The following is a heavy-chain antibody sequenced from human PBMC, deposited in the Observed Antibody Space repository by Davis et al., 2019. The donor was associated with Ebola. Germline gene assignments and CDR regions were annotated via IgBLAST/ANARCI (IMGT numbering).Heavy chain of an antibody. CDR1: GGSISSGGYS. J-gene: IGHJ6*02. Sequence: MPSETLSLTCAVSGGSISSGGYSWSWIRQPPGKGLEWIGYIYHSGSTYYNPSLKSRVTISVDRSKNQFSLKLSPVTAADTAVYYCAREEGLWFGESYYYYYGMDVWGQGTTVTVSS. CDR3: AREEGLWFGESYYYYYGMDV. V-gene: IGHV4-30-2*01. CDR2: IYHSGST. D-gene: IGHD3-10*01.